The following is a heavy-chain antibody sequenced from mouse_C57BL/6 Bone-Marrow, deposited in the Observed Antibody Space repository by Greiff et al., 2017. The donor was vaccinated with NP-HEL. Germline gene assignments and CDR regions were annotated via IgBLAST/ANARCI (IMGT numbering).Heavy chain of an antibody. Sequence: VQLQQPGAELVRPGSSVKLSCKASGYTFTSYWMHWVKQRPIQGLEWIGNIDPSDSETHYNQKFKDKATLTVDKSSSTDYMQLSSLTSEDAAVYYCASSSYYFDYWGQGTTLTVSS. CDR1: GYTFTSYW. CDR3: ASSSYYFDY. V-gene: IGHV1-52*01. CDR2: IDPSDSET. J-gene: IGHJ2*01.